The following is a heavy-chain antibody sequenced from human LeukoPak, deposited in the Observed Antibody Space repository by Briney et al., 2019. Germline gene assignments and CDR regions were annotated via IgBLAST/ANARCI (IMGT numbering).Heavy chain of an antibody. Sequence: PGGSLRLSCAASGFTFSSYAMSWVRQAPGKGLEWVSAISGSGGSTYYADSVKGRFTISRDNSKNTLYLQMNSLRAEDTAVYYCARAHGLPAVVVTRVDYWGQGTLVTVSS. J-gene: IGHJ4*02. D-gene: IGHD3-22*01. CDR2: ISGSGGST. CDR3: ARAHGLPAVVVTRVDY. V-gene: IGHV3-23*01. CDR1: GFTFSSYA.